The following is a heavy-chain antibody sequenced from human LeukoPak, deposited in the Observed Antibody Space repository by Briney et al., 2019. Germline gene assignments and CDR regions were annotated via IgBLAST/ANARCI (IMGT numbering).Heavy chain of an antibody. V-gene: IGHV4-4*07. D-gene: IGHD5-12*01. J-gene: IGHJ4*02. Sequence: TASETLSLTCTVSGGSISSYYWSWIRQPAGKGLEWIGRIYTSGSTNYNPSLKSRVTMSVDTSKNQFSLKLSSVTAADTAVYYCARAGYSGYPTGADYWGQGTLVTVSS. CDR1: GGSISSYY. CDR3: ARAGYSGYPTGADY. CDR2: IYTSGST.